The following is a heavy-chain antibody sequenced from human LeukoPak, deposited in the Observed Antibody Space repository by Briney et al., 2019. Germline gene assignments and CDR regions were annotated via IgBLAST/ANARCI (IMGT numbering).Heavy chain of an antibody. D-gene: IGHD3-22*01. J-gene: IGHJ4*02. CDR1: GYTFTSYG. CDR2: ISAYNGNT. Sequence: ASVKVSCKASGYTFTSYGISWVRQAPGRGLEWMGWISAYNGNTNYAQKLQGRVTMTTDTSTSTAYMELRSLRSDDTAVYHCARDIRPTYYYDSSGSDYWGQGTLVTVSS. CDR3: ARDIRPTYYYDSSGSDY. V-gene: IGHV1-18*01.